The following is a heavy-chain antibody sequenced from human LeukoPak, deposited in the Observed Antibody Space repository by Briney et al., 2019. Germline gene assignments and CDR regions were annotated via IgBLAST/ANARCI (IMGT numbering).Heavy chain of an antibody. V-gene: IGHV4-30-4*01. D-gene: IGHD6-19*01. CDR1: GGSISSGDYY. CDR3: ARGAPYSSGWLAGY. Sequence: PSQTLSLTCTVSGGSISSGDYYWSWIRQSPGKGLEWIGYIYYSGSTYYNPSLKSRVTLSIDTSKNHFSLKLSSVTAADTAVYYCARGAPYSSGWLAGYGGQGTLVTVSS. CDR2: IYYSGST. J-gene: IGHJ4*02.